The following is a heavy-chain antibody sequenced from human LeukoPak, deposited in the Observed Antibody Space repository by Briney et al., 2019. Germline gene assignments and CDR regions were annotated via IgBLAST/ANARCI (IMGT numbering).Heavy chain of an antibody. CDR3: ARARDYGSGKVNAFDI. CDR1: GFTFSSFW. CDR2: VKRDGSEK. D-gene: IGHD3-10*01. V-gene: IGHV3-7*05. J-gene: IGHJ3*02. Sequence: GGSLRLCCADSGFTFSSFWMSWVRQAPGKGLEWVATVKRDGSEKHYVDSVKGRFTISRDNAEKSLYLQMSSLRAEDTAVYYCARARDYGSGKVNAFDIWGQGTMVTVSS.